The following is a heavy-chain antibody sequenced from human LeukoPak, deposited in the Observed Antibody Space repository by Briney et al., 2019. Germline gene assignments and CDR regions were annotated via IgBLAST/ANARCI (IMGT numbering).Heavy chain of an antibody. CDR2: IIPILGIA. J-gene: IGHJ5*02. CDR1: GGTFIIYA. CDR3: ARNLHRNSFLRGDWFDP. Sequence: SVKVSCKASGGTFIIYAISWVRQAPGQGLEWMGRIIPILGIANYAQKLQGRVTITADKSTSTAYMEMSSLRSEDTAVYYCARNLHRNSFLRGDWFDPWGQRTLVTVSS. D-gene: IGHD3-3*01. V-gene: IGHV1-69*04.